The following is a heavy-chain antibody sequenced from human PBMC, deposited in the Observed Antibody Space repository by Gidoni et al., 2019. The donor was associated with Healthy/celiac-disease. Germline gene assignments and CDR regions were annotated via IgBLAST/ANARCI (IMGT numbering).Heavy chain of an antibody. Sequence: GRVTITRDTSASTAYMELSSLRSEDTAVYYCARDRGYNWNYAGYWGQGTLVTVSS. D-gene: IGHD1-7*01. CDR3: ARDRGYNWNYAGY. V-gene: IGHV1-3*01. J-gene: IGHJ4*02.